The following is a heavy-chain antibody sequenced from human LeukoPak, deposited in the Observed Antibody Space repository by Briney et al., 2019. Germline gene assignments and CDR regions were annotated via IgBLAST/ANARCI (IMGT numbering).Heavy chain of an antibody. CDR3: AKDGVGGNRVFDAFDI. Sequence: GGSLRLSCAASGFTFSSYAMSWVRQAPGKGLEWVSAISGSGGSTYYADSVKGRFTISRDNSKNTLYVQMNSLRAEDTAVYYCAKDGVGGNRVFDAFDIWGQGTMVTVSS. D-gene: IGHD4-23*01. CDR2: ISGSGGST. V-gene: IGHV3-23*01. CDR1: GFTFSSYA. J-gene: IGHJ3*02.